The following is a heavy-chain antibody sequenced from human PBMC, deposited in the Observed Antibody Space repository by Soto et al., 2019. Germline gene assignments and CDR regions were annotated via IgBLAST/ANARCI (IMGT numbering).Heavy chain of an antibody. D-gene: IGHD3-10*02. Sequence: SETLSPTCTVSGDSITASYSNWAWTRQPPGKGLEWIGTFYYSGTTSQNPPLRSRITISGDTSRNQFSLNLRSLTAADSGVYYCAKLVRDDVRRSDLDHWGQGTLVTVSS. CDR3: AKLVRDDVRRSDLDH. CDR2: FYYSGTT. J-gene: IGHJ4*02. CDR1: GDSITASYSN. V-gene: IGHV4-39*01.